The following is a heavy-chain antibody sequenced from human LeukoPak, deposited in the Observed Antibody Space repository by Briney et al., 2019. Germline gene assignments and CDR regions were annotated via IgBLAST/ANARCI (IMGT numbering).Heavy chain of an antibody. Sequence: GGSLRLSCAASGFSSRKYTMHWVRQAPGKGLESVSGISTNGGSTYHANSVKDRFTISRDNSKNTLYLQMGSLRTEDMAVYYCSRESIVIDAFDIWGQGTMVTVSS. D-gene: IGHD2/OR15-2a*01. CDR2: ISTNGGST. CDR1: GFSSRKYT. V-gene: IGHV3-64*01. J-gene: IGHJ3*02. CDR3: SRESIVIDAFDI.